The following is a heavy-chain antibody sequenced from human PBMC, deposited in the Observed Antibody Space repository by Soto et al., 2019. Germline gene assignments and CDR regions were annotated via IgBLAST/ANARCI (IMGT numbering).Heavy chain of an antibody. D-gene: IGHD3-3*01. Sequence: PSETLSRTCTVSGDSISSTYWIWVRQPAGRGLEWIGRIYSSGSNNYNPSLESRVTMSVDTSKNQFSLTLRSVTAADTAVYFCARGYESGCTFGHDLWGQGTLVTVSS. V-gene: IGHV4-4*07. J-gene: IGHJ5*02. CDR3: ARGYESGCTFGHDL. CDR1: GDSISSTY. CDR2: IYSSGSN.